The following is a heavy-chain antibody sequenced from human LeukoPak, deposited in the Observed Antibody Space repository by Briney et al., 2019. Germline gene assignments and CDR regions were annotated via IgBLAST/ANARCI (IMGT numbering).Heavy chain of an antibody. CDR2: IYYSGST. CDR1: GGSISSGGYY. CDR3: ARGGWYSGYGFDY. Sequence: PSETLSLTCTVSGGSISSGGYYWSWIRQHPGKGLEWIGYIYYSGSTYYNPSLKSRVTISVDTSKNQFSLKLSSVTAADTAVYYCARGGWYSGYGFDYWGQGTLVTVSS. J-gene: IGHJ4*02. V-gene: IGHV4-31*03. D-gene: IGHD5-12*01.